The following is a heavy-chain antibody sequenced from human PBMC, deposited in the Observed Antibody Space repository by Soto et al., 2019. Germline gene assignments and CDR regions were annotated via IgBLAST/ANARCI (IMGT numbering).Heavy chain of an antibody. Sequence: QVQLVQSGGEVKKPGASVKVSCKASGYTFTSYGISWVRQAPGQGLEWMGWISGYNGKTNYAQKVQDRVTMTTDTSTSTVYMELRTLRSDDTAVYYCAREGVVPYYYYGMDVWARGPRSPSP. CDR2: ISGYNGKT. CDR3: AREGVVPYYYYGMDV. D-gene: IGHD3-10*01. CDR1: GYTFTSYG. V-gene: IGHV1-18*01. J-gene: IGHJ6*02.